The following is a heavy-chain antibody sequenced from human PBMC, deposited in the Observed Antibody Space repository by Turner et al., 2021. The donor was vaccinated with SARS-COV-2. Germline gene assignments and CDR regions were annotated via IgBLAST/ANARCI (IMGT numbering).Heavy chain of an antibody. Sequence: QVQLQESGPGLVKPSEPLSLTCTVSGGSISSYFWSWIRQPPGKGLGWIGYIVSRGSGNYNPPLKGRVTKSGDTSKKQFSLKLSSVNAGSTAVDYCARAYYDILTGYYTPYYFDYWGQGTLVTVSS. CDR1: GGSISSYF. CDR2: IVSRGSG. D-gene: IGHD3-9*01. V-gene: IGHV4-4*08. J-gene: IGHJ4*02. CDR3: ARAYYDILTGYYTPYYFDY.